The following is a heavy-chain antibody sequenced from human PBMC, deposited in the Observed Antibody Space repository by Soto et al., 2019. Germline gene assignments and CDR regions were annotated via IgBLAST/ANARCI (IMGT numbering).Heavy chain of an antibody. CDR1: GFTLSSHW. CDR3: ARGGSGRYGDYHGMDV. J-gene: IGHJ6*02. D-gene: IGHD1-26*01. CDR2: INDDGGRT. Sequence: EVQLAESGGGLVQPGGSLSLSCAASGFTLSSHWMHWVRQAPGKGLVWVSRINDDGGRTDYADSVKGRFTISRDSAKNTLILQMSSLRVDHTAVYYCARGGSGRYGDYHGMDVWGQGTTVTVSS. V-gene: IGHV3-74*02.